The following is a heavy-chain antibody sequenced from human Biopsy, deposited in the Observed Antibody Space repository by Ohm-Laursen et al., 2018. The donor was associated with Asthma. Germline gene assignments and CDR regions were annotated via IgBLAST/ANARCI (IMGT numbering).Heavy chain of an antibody. Sequence: SLRLSCAASGFTFSSYSMNWVRQAPGKGLEWVSYISSSSSSIYYADSVKGRFTISRDNTKNSLYLQMNSLRDEDTAVYYCARPRWGPYGYWGQGTLVTVSS. CDR1: GFTFSSYS. CDR2: ISSSSSSI. V-gene: IGHV3-48*02. D-gene: IGHD4-17*01. J-gene: IGHJ4*02. CDR3: ARPRWGPYGY.